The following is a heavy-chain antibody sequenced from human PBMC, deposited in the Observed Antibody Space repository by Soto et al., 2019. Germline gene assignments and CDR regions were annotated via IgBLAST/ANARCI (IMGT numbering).Heavy chain of an antibody. Sequence: GGSLRLSCSASGFTFRSYSMNWVRQAPGKGLEWVSSISSSSSYIYYADSVKGRFTISRDNAKNSLYLQMNSLRAEDTAVYYCARDRGDLTFDYWGQGNLVTVSS. V-gene: IGHV3-21*01. CDR1: GFTFRSYS. J-gene: IGHJ4*02. D-gene: IGHD4-17*01. CDR3: ARDRGDLTFDY. CDR2: ISSSSSYI.